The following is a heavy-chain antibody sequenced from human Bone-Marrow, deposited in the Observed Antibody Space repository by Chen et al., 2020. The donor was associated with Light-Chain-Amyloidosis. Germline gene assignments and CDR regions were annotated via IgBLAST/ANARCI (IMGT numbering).Heavy chain of an antibody. Sequence: QVQLVQSGAEVKKPGASVKVPCKASGYTFTSYYMHWVRQAPGQGLEWMGIINPSGGSTSYAQKFQGRVTMTRDTSTSTVYMELSSLRSEDTAVYYCARGGGSTIRRGGPDYWGQGTLVTVSS. CDR1: GYTFTSYY. V-gene: IGHV1-46*01. D-gene: IGHD5-12*01. CDR2: INPSGGST. CDR3: ARGGGSTIRRGGPDY. J-gene: IGHJ4*02.